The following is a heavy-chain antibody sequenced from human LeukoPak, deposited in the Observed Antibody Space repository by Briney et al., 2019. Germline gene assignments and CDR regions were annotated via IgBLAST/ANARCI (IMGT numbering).Heavy chain of an antibody. D-gene: IGHD6-13*01. CDR3: ARDTGRAAAGEGAFDI. V-gene: IGHV3-11*05. CDR1: GFIFSDCY. Sequence: PGGSLRLSCAASGFIFSDCYMSWIRQAPGKGLEWVSYISGYSSYTNHADSVKGRFTISRDNAKNTLYLQMNSLRAEDTAVYYCARDTGRAAAGEGAFDIWGQGTMVTVSS. CDR2: ISGYSSYT. J-gene: IGHJ3*02.